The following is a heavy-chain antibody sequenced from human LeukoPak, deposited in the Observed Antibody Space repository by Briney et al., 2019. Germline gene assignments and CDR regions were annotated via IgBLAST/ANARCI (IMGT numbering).Heavy chain of an antibody. CDR3: ARHPPAKWFDP. Sequence: SETLSLTCAVSGYSISSGYYWGWIRQPPGKGLEWIGSIYHSGSTYYNPSLKSRVTISVDTSKNQFSLKLSSVTAADTSVYYCARHPPAKWFDPWGQGTLITVSS. J-gene: IGHJ5*02. V-gene: IGHV4-38-2*01. CDR2: IYHSGST. CDR1: GYSISSGYY.